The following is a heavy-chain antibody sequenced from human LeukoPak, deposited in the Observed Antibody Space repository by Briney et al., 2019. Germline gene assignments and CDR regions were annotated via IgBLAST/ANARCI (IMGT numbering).Heavy chain of an antibody. V-gene: IGHV1-2*06. D-gene: IGHD3-22*01. CDR3: ARDLEDSSGYYYYYYYMDV. Sequence: ASVKVSCKASGYTFTGYYMHWVRQAPGQGLEWMGRINPNSGGTNYAQKFQGRVTMTRDTSIRTAYMELSRLRSDDTAVYYCARDLEDSSGYYYYYYYMDVWGKGTTVTVSS. J-gene: IGHJ6*03. CDR2: INPNSGGT. CDR1: GYTFTGYY.